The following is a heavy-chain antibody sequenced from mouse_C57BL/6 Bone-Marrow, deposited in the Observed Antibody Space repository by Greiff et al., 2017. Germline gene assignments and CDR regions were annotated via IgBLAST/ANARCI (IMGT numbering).Heavy chain of an antibody. J-gene: IGHJ2*01. Sequence: DVKLQESGPGLVKPSQTVFLTCTVTGISITTGNYRWSWIRQFPGNKLEWIGYIYYSGTITYNPSLTSRTTITRDTPKNQFFLEMNSLTAEDTATYYCAREGDYYGSSYYFDYWGQGTTLTVSS. D-gene: IGHD1-1*01. CDR1: GISITTGNYR. CDR2: IYYSGTI. CDR3: AREGDYYGSSYYFDY. V-gene: IGHV3-5*01.